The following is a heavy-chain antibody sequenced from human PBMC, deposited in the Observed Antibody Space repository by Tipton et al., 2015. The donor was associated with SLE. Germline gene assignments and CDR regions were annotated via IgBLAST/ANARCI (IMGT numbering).Heavy chain of an antibody. CDR3: AKDYNHDNADYN. Sequence: LRLSCTVSGGSISSGSYYWSWIRQPAGKGLEWIGRIYTSGSTNYNPSLKSRVTISVDKSKNQFSLKLSSVTVADTAVYYCAKDYNHDNADYNWGQGTLVIVSS. CDR1: GGSISSGSYY. V-gene: IGHV4-61*02. CDR2: IYTSGST. D-gene: IGHD4-17*01. J-gene: IGHJ4*02.